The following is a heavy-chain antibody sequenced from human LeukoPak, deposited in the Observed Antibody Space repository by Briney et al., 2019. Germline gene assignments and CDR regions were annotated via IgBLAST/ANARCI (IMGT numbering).Heavy chain of an antibody. V-gene: IGHV3-23*01. CDR3: ARHSYGLYFDY. J-gene: IGHJ4*02. Sequence: GGSLRLSCAASGFTFSSYAMSWVRQAPGKGLEWVSAISGSGGSTYYADSVKGRFTISRDNSKNTLYLQMNSLRAEDTAVYSCARHSYGLYFDYWGQGTLVTVSS. CDR1: GFTFSSYA. D-gene: IGHD5-18*01. CDR2: ISGSGGST.